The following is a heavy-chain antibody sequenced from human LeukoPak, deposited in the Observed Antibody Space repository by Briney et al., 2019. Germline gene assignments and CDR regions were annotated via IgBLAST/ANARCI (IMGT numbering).Heavy chain of an antibody. Sequence: GGSLRLSCAASGFTFSDYYMSWIRQAPGKGLEWVSYISSSGSTIYYADSVKGRFTISRDNAKNSLYLQMNSLRAEDTVVYYCAKVPSSGSSYFDYWGQGTLVTVSS. V-gene: IGHV3-11*04. D-gene: IGHD1-26*01. J-gene: IGHJ4*02. CDR2: ISSSGSTI. CDR3: AKVPSSGSSYFDY. CDR1: GFTFSDYY.